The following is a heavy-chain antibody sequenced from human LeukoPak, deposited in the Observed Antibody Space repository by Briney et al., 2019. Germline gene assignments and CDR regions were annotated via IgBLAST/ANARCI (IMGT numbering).Heavy chain of an antibody. CDR3: ASTITVTTDY. Sequence: SETLSLTCTVSGYSISSGYYWGWIRQPPGKGLEWIGSIYHSGGTYYNPSLKSRVTISVDTSKNQFSLKLTSVTAADTAVYYCASTITVTTDYWGQGTLVTVSS. CDR1: GYSISSGYY. J-gene: IGHJ4*02. D-gene: IGHD4-17*01. CDR2: IYHSGGT. V-gene: IGHV4-38-2*02.